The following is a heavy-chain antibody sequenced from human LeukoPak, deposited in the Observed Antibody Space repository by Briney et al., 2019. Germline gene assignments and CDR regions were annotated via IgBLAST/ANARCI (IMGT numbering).Heavy chain of an antibody. Sequence: GESLKISCKGSRYTFTSYWIGWVRQMPGKGLEWMGIIYPGDSDTRYSPSFQGQVTISADKSISTAYLQWSSLKASDTAMYYCARYYYDRSVGPLDYWGQGTLVTVSS. V-gene: IGHV5-51*01. J-gene: IGHJ4*02. D-gene: IGHD3-22*01. CDR1: RYTFTSYW. CDR2: IYPGDSDT. CDR3: ARYYYDRSVGPLDY.